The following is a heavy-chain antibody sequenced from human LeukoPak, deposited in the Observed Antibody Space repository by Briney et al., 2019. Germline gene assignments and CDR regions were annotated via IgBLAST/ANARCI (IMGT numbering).Heavy chain of an antibody. J-gene: IGHJ4*02. D-gene: IGHD3-10*01. CDR3: VRDMGRESIFDY. V-gene: IGHV3-21*01. CDR1: GFTFSNYS. Sequence: GGSLRLSCVGSGFTFSNYSFNWVRQAPGKGLEWVSSISKGSGYIYQTDSVKGRFTISRDNAKNSLFLEMNSLRVEDTAVYYCVRDMGRESIFDYWGQGTMVTVSS. CDR2: ISKGSGYI.